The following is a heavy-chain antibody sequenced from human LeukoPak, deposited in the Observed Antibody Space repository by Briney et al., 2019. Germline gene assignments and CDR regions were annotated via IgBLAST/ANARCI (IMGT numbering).Heavy chain of an antibody. CDR1: GYTFSTYS. V-gene: IGHV1-18*01. Sequence: ASVKVSCKASGYTFSTYSVSWVRQAPGQGLEWIGWISSYNGNTHFAQKFQGRITMTTDTSTSTAYMELRSLRSDDTAVYYCARVYAFWSDYWYYMDVWGKGTTVTVSS. D-gene: IGHD3-3*01. CDR2: ISSYNGNT. CDR3: ARVYAFWSDYWYYMDV. J-gene: IGHJ6*03.